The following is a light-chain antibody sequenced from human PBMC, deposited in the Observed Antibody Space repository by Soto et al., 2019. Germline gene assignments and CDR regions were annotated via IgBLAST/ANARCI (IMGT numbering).Light chain of an antibody. Sequence: DIEMTQSPSTVSASVGDRVTITCRASQSISTWLAWYQQKPGKAPKLLIYKASSLESGVPSRFSGSGSGTEFTLTISSLQPDDFATYYCQQYNTYPLTFGGGTTVEIK. V-gene: IGKV1-5*03. CDR1: QSISTW. CDR3: QQYNTYPLT. J-gene: IGKJ4*01. CDR2: KAS.